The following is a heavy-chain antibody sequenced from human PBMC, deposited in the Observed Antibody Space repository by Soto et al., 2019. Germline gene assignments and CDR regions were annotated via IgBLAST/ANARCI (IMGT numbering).Heavy chain of an antibody. Sequence: PGESLKISCKGSGYRFTTYWIAWVRQMPGKGLEWMGIIYPDDSDTGYSPSFQGQVTISADKSISTAYLQWSSLKASDTAMYYCARRRGSSSPYGMDVWGQGTTVTVSS. CDR2: IYPDDSDT. D-gene: IGHD6-6*01. J-gene: IGHJ6*02. CDR3: ARRRGSSSPYGMDV. V-gene: IGHV5-51*01. CDR1: GYRFTTYW.